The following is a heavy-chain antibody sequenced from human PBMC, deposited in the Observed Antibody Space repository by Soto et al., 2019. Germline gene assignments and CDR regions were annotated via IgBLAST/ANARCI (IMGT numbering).Heavy chain of an antibody. CDR1: GYSFTSYW. V-gene: IGHV5-51*01. D-gene: IGHD3-10*01. J-gene: IGHJ6*02. Sequence: GESLKISCKGSGYSFTSYWIGWVRQMPGKGLEWMGIIYPGDSDTRYSPSFQGQVTISADKSISTAYLQWSSLKASDTAMYYCASLGGYYGSPPYYYGMDVWGQGTTVTVS. CDR2: IYPGDSDT. CDR3: ASLGGYYGSPPYYYGMDV.